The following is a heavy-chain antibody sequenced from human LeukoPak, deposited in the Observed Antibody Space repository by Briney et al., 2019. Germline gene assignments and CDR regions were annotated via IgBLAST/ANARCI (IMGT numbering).Heavy chain of an antibody. V-gene: IGHV4-31*03. CDR3: TAAAGRNGYFQH. CDR1: GGSISSGGYY. J-gene: IGHJ1*01. Sequence: SETLSLTCTVSGGSISSGGYYWSWNRQHPGKGLEWIGYIYYSGSTYYNPSLKSRVTISVDTSKNQFSLKLSSVTAADTAVYYCTAAAGRNGYFQHWGQGTLVTVSS. CDR2: IYYSGST. D-gene: IGHD6-13*01.